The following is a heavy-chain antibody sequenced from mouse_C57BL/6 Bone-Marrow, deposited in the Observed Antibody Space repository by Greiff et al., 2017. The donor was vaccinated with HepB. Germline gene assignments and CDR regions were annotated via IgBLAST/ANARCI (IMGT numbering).Heavy chain of an antibody. CDR3: ARGGVYVGYTWFAY. V-gene: IGHV1-81*01. D-gene: IGHD2-2*01. CDR2: IYPRSGNT. CDR1: GYTFTSYG. J-gene: IGHJ3*01. Sequence: QVQLKQSGAELARPGASVKLSCKASGYTFTSYGISWVKQRTGQGLEWIGEIYPRSGNTYYNEKFKGKATLTADKSSSTAYMGLRSLTSEDSAVYFCARGGVYVGYTWFAYWGQGTLGTVSA.